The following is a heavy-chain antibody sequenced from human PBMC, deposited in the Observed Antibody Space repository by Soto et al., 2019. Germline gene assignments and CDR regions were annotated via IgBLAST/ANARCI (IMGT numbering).Heavy chain of an antibody. V-gene: IGHV1-46*01. CDR2: INPSGGST. CDR1: GCTFTSYY. D-gene: IGHD6-19*01. J-gene: IGHJ6*02. CDR3: ARVPSNAVAGTYGMDV. Sequence: ASVKVSCKASGCTFTSYYMHWVRQAPGQGLEWMGIINPSGGSTSYAQKFQGRVTMTRDTSTSTVYMELSSLRSEDTAVYYCARVPSNAVAGTYGMDVWGQGTTVTVSS.